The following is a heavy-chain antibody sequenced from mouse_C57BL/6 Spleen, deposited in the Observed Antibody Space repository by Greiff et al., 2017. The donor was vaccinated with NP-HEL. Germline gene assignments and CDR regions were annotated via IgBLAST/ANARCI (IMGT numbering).Heavy chain of an antibody. D-gene: IGHD6-1*01. V-gene: IGHV14-2*01. CDR2: IDPEDGET. CDR1: GFNIKDYY. Sequence: EVQLQQSGAELVKPGASVKLSCTASGFNIKDYYMHWVKQRTEQGLEWIGRIDPEDGETKYAPKFQGKATIPADTSSNTAYLQLSSLTSKDTAVYYCASSRYWYFEVWGTGTTVTVSS. J-gene: IGHJ1*03. CDR3: ASSRYWYFEV.